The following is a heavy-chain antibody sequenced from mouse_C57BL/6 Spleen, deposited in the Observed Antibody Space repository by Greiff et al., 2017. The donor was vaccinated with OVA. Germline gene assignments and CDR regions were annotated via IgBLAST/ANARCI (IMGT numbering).Heavy chain of an antibody. Sequence: QVQLQQPGAELVRPGSSVKLSCKASGYTFTSYWMDWVKQRPGQGLEWIGNIYPSDSETHYNQTFKDKATLTVDKSSSAAYMQLSSLTSEDSAVYYCARYSNSAWFAYWGQGTLVTVSA. V-gene: IGHV1-61*01. CDR1: GYTFTSYW. D-gene: IGHD2-5*01. CDR3: ARYSNSAWFAY. CDR2: IYPSDSET. J-gene: IGHJ3*01.